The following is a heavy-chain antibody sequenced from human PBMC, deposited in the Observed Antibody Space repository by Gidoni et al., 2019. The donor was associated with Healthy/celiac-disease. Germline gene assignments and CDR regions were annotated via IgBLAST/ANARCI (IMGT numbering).Heavy chain of an antibody. D-gene: IGHD5-18*01. CDR1: GFTFSSYE. V-gene: IGHV3-48*03. CDR2: ISSSGSTI. CDR3: ARDGGYSYGSLDY. J-gene: IGHJ4*02. Sequence: EVQLVESGGGLVQPGGSLRLSCAASGFTFSSYEMNWVRQAPGKGLEGVSYISSSGSTIYYADSVKGRFTISRDNAKNSLYLQMNSLRAEDTAVYYCARDGGYSYGSLDYWGQGTLVTVSS.